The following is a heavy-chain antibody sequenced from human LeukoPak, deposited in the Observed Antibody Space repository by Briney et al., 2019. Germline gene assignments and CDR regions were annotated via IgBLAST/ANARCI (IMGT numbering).Heavy chain of an antibody. J-gene: IGHJ4*02. D-gene: IGHD4-17*01. CDR2: ISSKAFGATP. V-gene: IGHV3-49*03. CDR3: TRNTVTVHFYY. Sequence: GGSLRLSCTSVGFSFGDYAVSWFRQAPGKGLEWVGYISSKAFGATPQYAPSVRGRFTISRDDSKSIAHLQMNSLKTEDTAVYYCTRNTVTVHFYYWGQGTPVTVSS. CDR1: GFSFGDYA.